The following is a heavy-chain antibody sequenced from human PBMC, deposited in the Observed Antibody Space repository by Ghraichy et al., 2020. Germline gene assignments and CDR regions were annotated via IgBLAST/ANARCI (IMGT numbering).Heavy chain of an antibody. D-gene: IGHD6-6*01. CDR1: GFTFSSYW. V-gene: IGHV3-7*03. CDR2: IKQDGSEK. CDR3: ARASSSSEFDYFDY. Sequence: GGSLRLSCAASGFTFSSYWMSWVRQAPGKGLEWVANIKQDGSEKYYVDSVKGRFTISRDNAKNSLYLQMNSLRAEDTAVYYCARASSSSEFDYFDYWGQGTLVTVSS. J-gene: IGHJ4*02.